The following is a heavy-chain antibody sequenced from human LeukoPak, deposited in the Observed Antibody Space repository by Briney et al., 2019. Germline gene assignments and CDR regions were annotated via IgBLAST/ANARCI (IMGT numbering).Heavy chain of an antibody. CDR2: INSDGSWT. D-gene: IGHD2-15*01. J-gene: IGHJ4*02. V-gene: IGHV3-74*01. CDR1: GNYW. Sequence: GGSLRLSCAASGNYWMHWVRQVPGKGLVWASHINSDGSWTSYADSVKGRFTISRDNSKNTLYLQMNSLRAEDTAVYYCAKEGVVVVAATPHYWGQGTLVTVSS. CDR3: AKEGVVVVAATPHY.